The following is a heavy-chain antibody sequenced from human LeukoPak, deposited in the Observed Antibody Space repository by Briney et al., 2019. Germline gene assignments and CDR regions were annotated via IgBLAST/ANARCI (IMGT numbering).Heavy chain of an antibody. CDR2: IYYSGSS. Sequence: GSLRLSCAASGFTFNSYWMSWIRQPPGKGLEWIGYIYYSGSSNYNPSLKSRVTISVDTSKNQFSLKLSSVTAADTAVYYCARPNRYDLYFDYWGQGTLVTVSS. D-gene: IGHD5-12*01. CDR3: ARPNRYDLYFDY. J-gene: IGHJ4*02. CDR1: GFTFNSYW. V-gene: IGHV4-59*01.